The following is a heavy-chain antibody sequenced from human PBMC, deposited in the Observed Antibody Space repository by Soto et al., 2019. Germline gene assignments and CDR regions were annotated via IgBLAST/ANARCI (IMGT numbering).Heavy chain of an antibody. V-gene: IGHV5-51*01. CDR1: GYRFTSYW. Sequence: GESLKISWRTSGYRFTSYWIAWVRQMPGKGLELMVSIFPSDSDTRYRPSFQGQVTISDDRSTSTVFLQWASLKASDTAVYFCARKDKSGYFNWFYXWGQGTLVTVSX. D-gene: IGHD3-22*01. CDR3: ARKDKSGYFNWFYX. J-gene: IGHJ5*02. CDR2: IFPSDSDT.